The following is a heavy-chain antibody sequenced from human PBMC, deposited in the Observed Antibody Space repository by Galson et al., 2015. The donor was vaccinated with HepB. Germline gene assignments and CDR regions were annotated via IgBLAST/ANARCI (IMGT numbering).Heavy chain of an antibody. CDR2: ISSNGGST. J-gene: IGHJ5*02. V-gene: IGHV3-64D*06. CDR1: GFTFSSYA. CDR3: VKDLGVVVPAAPYLFDP. D-gene: IGHD2-2*01. Sequence: LRLSCAASGFTFSSYAMHWVRQAPGKGLEYVSAISSNGGSTYYADSVKGRFTISRDNSKNTLYLQMSSLRAEDTAVYYCVKDLGVVVPAAPYLFDPLGQGTLVAVSS.